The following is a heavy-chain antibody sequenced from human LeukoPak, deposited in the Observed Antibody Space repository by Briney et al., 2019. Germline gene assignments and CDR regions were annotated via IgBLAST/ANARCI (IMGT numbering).Heavy chain of an antibody. CDR2: ISGSGGST. Sequence: PGGSLRLSCAASGFTFSSYAMSWVRQAPGKGLEWVSAISGSGGSTYYADSVKGRFTISRDNSKNTLYLQMNSLRAEDTAVYYCANPPLMVYAMSQSHDAFDIWGQGTMVTVSS. CDR3: ANPPLMVYAMSQSHDAFDI. D-gene: IGHD2-8*01. J-gene: IGHJ3*02. CDR1: GFTFSSYA. V-gene: IGHV3-23*01.